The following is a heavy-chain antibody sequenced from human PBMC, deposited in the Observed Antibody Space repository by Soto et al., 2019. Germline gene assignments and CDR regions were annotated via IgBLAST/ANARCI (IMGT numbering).Heavy chain of an antibody. CDR3: AGANSSSRSSSDS. J-gene: IGHJ4*02. CDR2: INHSGST. V-gene: IGHV4-34*01. CDR1: GGSFSGYY. Sequence: TSETLSLTCAVYGGSFSGYYWSWIRQPPGKGLEWIGEINHSGSTNYNPSLKSRVTISVDTSKNQFSLKLSSVTAADTAVYYCAGANSSSRSSSDSWGQGTLVTVSS. D-gene: IGHD6-13*01.